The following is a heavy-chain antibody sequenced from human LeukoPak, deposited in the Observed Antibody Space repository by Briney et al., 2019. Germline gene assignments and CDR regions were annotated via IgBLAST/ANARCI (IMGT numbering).Heavy chain of an antibody. Sequence: GESLQISCKGSGYRFTSYWIGWVRQMPEKGLEWMGIIYPGDSDTRYSPSFQGQVTISADKSISTAYLQWSSLKASDTAMYYCARSAEPSSVSDIWGQGTMVTVSS. J-gene: IGHJ3*02. CDR2: IYPGDSDT. CDR3: ARSAEPSSVSDI. D-gene: IGHD6-13*01. CDR1: GYRFTSYW. V-gene: IGHV5-51*01.